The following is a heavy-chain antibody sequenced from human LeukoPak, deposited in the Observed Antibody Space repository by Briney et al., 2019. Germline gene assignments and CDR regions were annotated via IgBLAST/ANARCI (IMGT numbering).Heavy chain of an antibody. J-gene: IGHJ3*02. Sequence: ASVKVSCKTSEYTFTSYDINWVRQATGQGLEWMGWINTNTGNPTYAQGFTGRFVFSLDTSVSTAYLQISSLKAEDTAVYYCARETRGYGSDAFDIWGQGTMVTVSS. D-gene: IGHD3-10*01. V-gene: IGHV7-4-1*02. CDR2: INTNTGNP. CDR3: ARETRGYGSDAFDI. CDR1: EYTFTSYD.